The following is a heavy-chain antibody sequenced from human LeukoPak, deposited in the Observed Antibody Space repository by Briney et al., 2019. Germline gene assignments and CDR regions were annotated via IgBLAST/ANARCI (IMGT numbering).Heavy chain of an antibody. V-gene: IGHV1-2*02. CDR3: ARTSIAARPGGGYYYYYMDV. Sequence: ASVKVSCKASGYTFTGYYMHWVRQAPGQGLEWMGWINPNSGGTNYAQKFQGRVTMTRDTSISTAYMELSRLRSDDTAVYYCARTSIAARPGGGYYYYYMDVWGKGTTVTVSS. D-gene: IGHD6-6*01. CDR1: GYTFTGYY. J-gene: IGHJ6*03. CDR2: INPNSGGT.